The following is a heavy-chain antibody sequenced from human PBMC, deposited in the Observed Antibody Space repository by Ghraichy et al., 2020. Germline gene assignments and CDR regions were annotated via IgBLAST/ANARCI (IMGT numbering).Heavy chain of an antibody. CDR3: AKGSNYYGMDV. Sequence: GGSLRLSCAASGFAFSTSAMNWVRQAPGKGLEWVSTVSGGGGSTYYADSVKGRFTISRDNSKNILFLAMNSLRAEDTAVYYCAKGSNYYGMDVWGQGTTVTVSS. J-gene: IGHJ6*02. CDR1: GFAFSTSA. V-gene: IGHV3-23*01. CDR2: VSGGGGST.